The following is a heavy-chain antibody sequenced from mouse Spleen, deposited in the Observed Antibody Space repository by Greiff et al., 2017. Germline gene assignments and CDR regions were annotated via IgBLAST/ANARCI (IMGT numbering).Heavy chain of an antibody. Sequence: EVKVVESGGGLVKLGGSLKLSCAASGFTFSSYAMSWVRQTPEKRLEWVATISSGGGNTYYPDSVKGRFTISRDNAKNTLYLQMSSLKSEDTAMYYCARQLWYHWYFDVWGAGTTVTVSS. J-gene: IGHJ1*01. CDR1: GFTFSSYA. CDR3: ARQLWYHWYFDV. V-gene: IGHV5-9*04. D-gene: IGHD2-1*01. CDR2: ISSGGGNT.